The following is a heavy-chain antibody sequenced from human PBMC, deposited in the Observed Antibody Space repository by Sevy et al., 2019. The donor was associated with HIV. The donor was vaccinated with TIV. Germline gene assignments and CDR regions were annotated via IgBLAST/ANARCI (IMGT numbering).Heavy chain of an antibody. CDR1: GFTFSTST. J-gene: IGHJ4*02. CDR3: VRDGGNY. Sequence: GGSLRLSCAASGFTFSTSTMNWVRQAPGKGLEWVSLMTSSGSYILYADSVKGRFTISRDNAKNSVFLQMNSLRVEDKGVYYRVRDGGNYRGQGTLVTVSS. CDR2: MTSSGSYI. D-gene: IGHD3-16*01. V-gene: IGHV3-21*01.